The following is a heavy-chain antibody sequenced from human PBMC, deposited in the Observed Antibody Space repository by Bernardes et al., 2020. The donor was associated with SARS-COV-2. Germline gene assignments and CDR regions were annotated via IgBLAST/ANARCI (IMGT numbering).Heavy chain of an antibody. Sequence: SLRLSCAASGFTFSSYAMHWVRQAPGKGLEWVAVISYDGSNKYYADSVKGRFTISRDNSKNTLYLQMSSLRAEDTAVYYCAKGDRVVTGASPDYWGQGTLVTVSS. D-gene: IGHD2-2*01. J-gene: IGHJ4*02. CDR1: GFTFSSYA. CDR3: AKGDRVVTGASPDY. CDR2: ISYDGSNK. V-gene: IGHV3-30-3*01.